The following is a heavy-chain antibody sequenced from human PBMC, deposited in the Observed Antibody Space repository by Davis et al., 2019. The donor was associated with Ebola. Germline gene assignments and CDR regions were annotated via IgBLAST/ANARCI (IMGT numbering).Heavy chain of an antibody. Sequence: GESLKISCATSGFSFSTNDMNWVRQAPGKGLEWVSTISANGDKTYYTDSVRGRLTISRDNSRNTLYLQMDSLRAEDTAVYYCAVGLSANIPFDSWGQGTLVTVSS. D-gene: IGHD1/OR15-1a*01. V-gene: IGHV3-23*01. CDR1: GFSFSTND. CDR2: ISANGDKT. CDR3: AVGLSANIPFDS. J-gene: IGHJ4*02.